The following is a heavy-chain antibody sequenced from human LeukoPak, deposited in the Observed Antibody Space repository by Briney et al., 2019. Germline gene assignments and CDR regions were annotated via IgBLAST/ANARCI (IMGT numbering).Heavy chain of an antibody. CDR1: GGSICSSSYY. V-gene: IGHV3-48*03. J-gene: IGHJ6*04. CDR3: AELGITMIGGV. D-gene: IGHD3-10*02. Sequence: LSLTCTVSGGSICSSSYYWGWVRQAPGKGLEWVSYISSSSSTIYYADSVKGRFTISRDNAKNSLYLQMNSLRAEDTAVYCCAELGITMIGGVWGKGTTVTISS. CDR2: ISSSSSTI.